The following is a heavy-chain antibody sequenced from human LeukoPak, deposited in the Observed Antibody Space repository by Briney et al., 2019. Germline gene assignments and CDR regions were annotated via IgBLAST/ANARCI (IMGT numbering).Heavy chain of an antibody. CDR3: ARGDITSHNNWFDP. CDR1: GGSISSSSYY. CDR2: IYYSGST. D-gene: IGHD1-14*01. Sequence: SETLSLTCTVSGGSISSSSYYWGCIRQPPGKGLEWIGSIYYSGSTYYNPSLKSRVTMSVDTSKNQFSLKLSSVTAADTAVYYCARGDITSHNNWFDPWGQGTLVTVSS. J-gene: IGHJ5*02. V-gene: IGHV4-39*07.